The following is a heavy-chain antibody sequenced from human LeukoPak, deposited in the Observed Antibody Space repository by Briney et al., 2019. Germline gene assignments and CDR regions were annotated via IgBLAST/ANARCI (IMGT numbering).Heavy chain of an antibody. V-gene: IGHV4-4*02. CDR2: ISHDGTR. Sequence: PSGTLSLTCGVSGGSIDITNYWSWVRQAPGKGLEWIGGISHDGTRNYNPSLRSRVAMSFDRANNYFSLSLTAVTAADTALYYCTRESRPFCPFAFWGQGVMVTVSS. J-gene: IGHJ4*02. CDR3: TRESRPFCPFAF. D-gene: IGHD2-2*01. CDR1: GGSIDITNY.